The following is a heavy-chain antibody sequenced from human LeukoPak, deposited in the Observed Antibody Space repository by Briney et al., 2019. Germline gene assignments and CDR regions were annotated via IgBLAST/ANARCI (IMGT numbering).Heavy chain of an antibody. D-gene: IGHD5-12*01. CDR1: GYTFTGYY. CDR2: INPNSGGT. CDR3: ARDFGRGYSGYDSN. Sequence: ASVKVSCKASGYTFTGYYMHWVRQAPGQGLEWMGWINPNSGGTNYAQKFQGRVTMTRHTSISTAYMELSRLRSDDTAVYYCARDFGRGYSGYDSNWGQGTLVTVSS. V-gene: IGHV1-2*02. J-gene: IGHJ4*02.